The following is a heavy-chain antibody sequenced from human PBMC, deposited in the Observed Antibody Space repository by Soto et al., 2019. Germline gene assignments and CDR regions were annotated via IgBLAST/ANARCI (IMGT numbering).Heavy chain of an antibody. Sequence: EVQLVESGGGLVQPGRSLRLSCAASGFTFDDYAMHWVRQTPGKGLEWVSGITWNSGTIGYADSVKGRFTISRDNGKNSLYLRMNSLRPEDXALYXXXXXXXXXXXXXXXXXGQXTTVTVSS. V-gene: IGHV3-9*01. CDR2: ITWNSGTI. J-gene: IGHJ6*02. CDR3: XXXXXXXXXXXXXX. CDR1: GFTFDDYA.